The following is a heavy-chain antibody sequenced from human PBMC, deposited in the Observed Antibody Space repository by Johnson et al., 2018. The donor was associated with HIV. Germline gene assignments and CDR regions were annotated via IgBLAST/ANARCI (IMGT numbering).Heavy chain of an antibody. CDR1: GFTFTNYW. V-gene: IGHV3-74*01. D-gene: IGHD3-16*02. CDR2: VNNDGGDT. J-gene: IGHJ3*02. CDR3: ARDLSGWTVGGVIESEAFDI. Sequence: VQLVESGGGLVQPGGSLRLSCAVSGFTFTNYWMHWVRQAPGKGLVWVSRVNNDGGDTIYADSVKGRFTISRDNAKNTLFLQMNSLRAEDTAMYFCARDLSGWTVGGVIESEAFDIWGQGTMVTVSS.